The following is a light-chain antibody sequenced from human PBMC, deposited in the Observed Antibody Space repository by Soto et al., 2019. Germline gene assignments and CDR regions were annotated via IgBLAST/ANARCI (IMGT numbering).Light chain of an antibody. CDR3: QVWDSSSDHYV. CDR2: YDS. Sequence: SYELTQPPSVSVAPGKTARITRGGNNIGSKSVHWYQQKPAQAPELVIYYDSDRHSGSPERFSGSNSGNTATLTISRVDDGDEADYYCQVWDSSSDHYVFGTGTKLTVL. CDR1: NIGSKS. J-gene: IGLJ1*01. V-gene: IGLV3-21*04.